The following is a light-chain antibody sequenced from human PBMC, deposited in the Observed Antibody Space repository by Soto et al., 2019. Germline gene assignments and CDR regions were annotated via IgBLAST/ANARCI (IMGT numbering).Light chain of an antibody. V-gene: IGKV3-15*01. CDR2: GAS. CDR3: QQHNNWPPSIT. CDR1: QSVRSN. Sequence: EIVMTQSPATLSVSPGERATLSCRASQSVRSNLAWYQQKPGQAPRLLIYGASTRATGIPARFSGSGSGTAFSPPISSQLSDDVVVYYCQQHNNWPPSITFGQGTRLEIK. J-gene: IGKJ5*01.